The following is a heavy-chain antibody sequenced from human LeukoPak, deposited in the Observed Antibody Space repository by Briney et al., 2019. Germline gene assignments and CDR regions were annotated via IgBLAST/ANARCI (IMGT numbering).Heavy chain of an antibody. D-gene: IGHD3-3*01. J-gene: IGHJ6*02. CDR3: ARSGRYDFWSGYLYYGMDV. Sequence: SETLSLTCAVYGGSFSGYYWSWIRQPPGKGLEWIGEINHCGSTNYNPSLKSRVTISVDTSKNQFSLKLSSVTAADTAVYYCARSGRYDFWSGYLYYGMDVWGQGTTVTVSS. V-gene: IGHV4-34*01. CDR2: INHCGST. CDR1: GGSFSGYY.